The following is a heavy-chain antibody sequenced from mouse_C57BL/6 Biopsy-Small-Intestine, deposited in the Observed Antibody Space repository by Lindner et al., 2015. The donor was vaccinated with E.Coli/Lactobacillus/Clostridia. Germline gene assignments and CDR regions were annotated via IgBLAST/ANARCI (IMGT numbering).Heavy chain of an antibody. Sequence: VQLQESGAELMRPGASVELSCKATGNTFTGYWIEWVKQRPGHGLEWIGEILPGSGSSNFNEKFKGKATFTADTSSNTAYMQLSSLSIEDSAIYYCARFSSWDYFDYWGQGTTLTVSS. V-gene: IGHV1-9*01. CDR2: ILPGSGSS. CDR3: ARFSSWDYFDY. CDR1: GNTFTGYW. D-gene: IGHD1-1*01. J-gene: IGHJ2*01.